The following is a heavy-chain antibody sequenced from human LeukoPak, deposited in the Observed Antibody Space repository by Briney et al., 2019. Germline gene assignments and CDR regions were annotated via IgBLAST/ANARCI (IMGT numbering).Heavy chain of an antibody. V-gene: IGHV3-30*18. D-gene: IGHD2/OR15-2a*01. Sequence: GRPLRLSCVASGFTFSTYAMHWVRQAPGTGLEWVAVISYDGTNKYYADSLKGRFTISRDNSRNTMYLQVNSLRPGDTAVYYCAKDFYDTSANGAFDTWGHGTMVSVSS. J-gene: IGHJ3*02. CDR3: AKDFYDTSANGAFDT. CDR1: GFTFSTYA. CDR2: ISYDGTNK.